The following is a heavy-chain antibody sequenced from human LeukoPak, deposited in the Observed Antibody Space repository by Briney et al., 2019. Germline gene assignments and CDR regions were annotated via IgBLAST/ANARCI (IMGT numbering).Heavy chain of an antibody. D-gene: IGHD3-10*01. CDR2: INHSVST. Sequence: SETLSLTCAVYGGSFSGYYWSWIRQPPGKGLEWIGEINHSVSTNYNPSLKSRVTISVDTSKNQFSLKLNSVTAADTAVYYCARGLSYYYGSGDYYYYYGMDVWGQGTTVTVSS. CDR3: ARGLSYYYGSGDYYYYYGMDV. CDR1: GGSFSGYY. V-gene: IGHV4-34*01. J-gene: IGHJ6*02.